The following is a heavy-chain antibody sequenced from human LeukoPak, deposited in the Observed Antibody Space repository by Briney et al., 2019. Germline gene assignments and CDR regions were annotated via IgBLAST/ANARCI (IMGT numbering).Heavy chain of an antibody. V-gene: IGHV3-30*02. J-gene: IGHJ3*02. CDR3: AKDRTPYSSSWYGAAAFDI. CDR2: IRYDGSNK. Sequence: PGGSLRLSCAASGFTFSSYGMHWVRQAPGKGLEWVAFIRYDGSNKYYADSVKGRFTISRDNSKNTLYLQMNSLRAEDTAVYYCAKDRTPYSSSWYGAAAFDIWGQGTMVTVSS. D-gene: IGHD6-13*01. CDR1: GFTFSSYG.